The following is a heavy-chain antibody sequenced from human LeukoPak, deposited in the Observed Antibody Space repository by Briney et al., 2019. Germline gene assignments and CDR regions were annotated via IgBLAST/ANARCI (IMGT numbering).Heavy chain of an antibody. CDR2: VIPMFGPA. CDR3: ARGELGDRSDFAHFDS. CDR1: GDTFNRYD. Sequence: ASVKVFCKACGDTFNRYDISWVRQARGQGLEWRVGVIPMFGPARYAPNFQGRATMTTDASTSTAYMVLNSLRSEDTATYFCARGELGDRSDFAHFDSWGQGTLVTVSS. J-gene: IGHJ4*02. V-gene: IGHV1-69*05. D-gene: IGHD3-22*01.